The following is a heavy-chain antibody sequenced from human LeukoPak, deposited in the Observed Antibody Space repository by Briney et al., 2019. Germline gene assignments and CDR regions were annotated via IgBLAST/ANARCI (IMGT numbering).Heavy chain of an antibody. V-gene: IGHV3-23*01. CDR1: GFTFSSYA. J-gene: IGHJ4*02. D-gene: IGHD3-22*01. CDR2: ISGSADST. Sequence: GGSLRLSCAASGFTFSSYAMSWVRQAPGKGLEWVSDISGSADSTYYADSVKGRFTISRDNYKNTLYLQMNSLRAEDTAVYYCAKDHDNYYVSSGYTPFDYWGQGTLDTVSS. CDR3: AKDHDNYYVSSGYTPFDY.